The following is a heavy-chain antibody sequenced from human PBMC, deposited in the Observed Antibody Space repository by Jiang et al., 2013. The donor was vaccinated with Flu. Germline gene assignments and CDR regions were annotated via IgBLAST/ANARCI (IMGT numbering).Heavy chain of an antibody. J-gene: IGHJ6*02. D-gene: IGHD6-6*01. CDR3: ASQEYSTPFPYNYYGMDF. CDR1: GFSFGTSA. V-gene: IGHV3-30*04. Sequence: VQLVESGGGVVQPGRSLRLSCAASGFSFGTSAMHWVRQAPGKGLEWVAIISYDGSNKDHAESVKGRFSISRDNSRNTLYLQMNSLRGEDTAVYYCASQEYSTPFPYNYYGMDFWGQGTTVTVSS. CDR2: ISYDGSNK.